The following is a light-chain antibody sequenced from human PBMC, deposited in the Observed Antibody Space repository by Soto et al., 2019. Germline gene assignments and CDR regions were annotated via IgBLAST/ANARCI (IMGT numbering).Light chain of an antibody. J-gene: IGLJ2*01. CDR1: SSDVGDYDY. CDR2: EVS. CDR3: SSYRSSNTLL. V-gene: IGLV2-14*01. Sequence: QAVVTQPASVSGSPGQSITISCTGTSSDVGDYDYVSWYQQYAGKAPKMMIYEVSNRPSGVSNRFSGSKSGNTASLTISGLQAEDEADYYCSSYRSSNTLLFGGGTKLTVL.